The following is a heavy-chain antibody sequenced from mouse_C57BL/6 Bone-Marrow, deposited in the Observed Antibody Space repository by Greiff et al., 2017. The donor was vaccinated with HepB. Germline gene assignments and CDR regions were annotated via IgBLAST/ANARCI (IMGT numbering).Heavy chain of an antibody. D-gene: IGHD2-3*01. J-gene: IGHJ3*01. V-gene: IGHV2-5*01. CDR1: GFSFTSYG. CDR3: AKTIYDGYYGFAY. Sequence: QVQLQQSGPGLVQPSQSLSITCTVSGFSFTSYGVHWVRQSPGKGLEWLGVIWRGGSTDYNAAFMSRLSITKDNSKSQVFFKMNSLQADDTAIYYCAKTIYDGYYGFAYWGQGTLVTVSA. CDR2: IWRGGST.